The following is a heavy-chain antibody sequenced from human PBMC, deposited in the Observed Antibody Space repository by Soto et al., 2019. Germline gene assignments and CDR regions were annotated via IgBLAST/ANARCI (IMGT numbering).Heavy chain of an antibody. CDR2: ISASGGST. CDR3: AKSRRGYSYGELDY. Sequence: EVQLLESGGGLVQPGGSLRLSCAASGFTFNSYAMSWVRQAPGKGLEWVSAISASGGSTYYADSVRGRFAISRDNSKNTLYRQMNSLRAEDTAVYYCAKSRRGYSYGELDYWGQGTLVTVSS. D-gene: IGHD5-18*01. CDR1: GFTFNSYA. J-gene: IGHJ4*02. V-gene: IGHV3-23*01.